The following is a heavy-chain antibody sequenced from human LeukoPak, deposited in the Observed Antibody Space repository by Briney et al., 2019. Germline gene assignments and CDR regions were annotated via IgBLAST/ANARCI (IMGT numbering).Heavy chain of an antibody. CDR2: IYTSGST. CDR3: ARDLRLGDSSGYYYSAAFDI. CDR1: GGSISSGSYY. J-gene: IGHJ3*02. D-gene: IGHD3-22*01. Sequence: PSETLSLTCTVSGGSISSGSYYWSWIRQPAGKGLEWIGRIYTSGSTNYNPSLKSRVTISVDTSKNQFSLKLSSVTAADTAVYYCARDLRLGDSSGYYYSAAFDIWGQGTTVTVSS. V-gene: IGHV4-61*02.